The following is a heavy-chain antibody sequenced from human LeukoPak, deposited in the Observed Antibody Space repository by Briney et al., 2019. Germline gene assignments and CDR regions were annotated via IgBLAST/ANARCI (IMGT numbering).Heavy chain of an antibody. V-gene: IGHV4-59*01. D-gene: IGHD3-10*01. Sequence: SETLSLTCTVSGGSIRSYYWSWIRQPPGKELEWIGYIYYSGSTNYNPSLKSRVTISVDTSKNQFSLKLSSVTAADTAVYYCARSQSGSSYYYMDVWGKGTTVTVSS. CDR1: GGSIRSYY. J-gene: IGHJ6*03. CDR2: IYYSGST. CDR3: ARSQSGSSYYYMDV.